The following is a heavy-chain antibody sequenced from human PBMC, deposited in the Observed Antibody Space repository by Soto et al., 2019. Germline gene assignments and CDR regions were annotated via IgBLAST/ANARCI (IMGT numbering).Heavy chain of an antibody. CDR1: GFTFSSYG. CDR3: AKVLRTVTTFDYYYYYGMDV. D-gene: IGHD4-17*01. V-gene: IGHV3-30*18. CDR2: ISYDGSNK. Sequence: GGSLRLSWAASGFTFSSYGMHWVRQAPGKGLEWVAVISYDGSNKYYADSVKGRFTISRDNSKNTLYLQMNSLRAEDTAVYYCAKVLRTVTTFDYYYYYGMDVWGQGTTVTVSS. J-gene: IGHJ6*02.